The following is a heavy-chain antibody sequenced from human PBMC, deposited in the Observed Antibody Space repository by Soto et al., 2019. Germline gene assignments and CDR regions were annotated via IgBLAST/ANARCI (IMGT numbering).Heavy chain of an antibody. J-gene: IGHJ6*02. D-gene: IGHD5-12*01. CDR1: GFTFSSYA. CDR3: AKDFTDSGYDQHGPSYYYYGMDV. V-gene: IGHV3-23*01. Sequence: GGSLRLSCAASGFTFSSYAMSWVRQAPGKGLEWVSAISGSGGSTYYADSVKGRFTISRDNSKNTLYLQMNSLRAEDTAVYYCAKDFTDSGYDQHGPSYYYYGMDVWGQGTTVTVSS. CDR2: ISGSGGST.